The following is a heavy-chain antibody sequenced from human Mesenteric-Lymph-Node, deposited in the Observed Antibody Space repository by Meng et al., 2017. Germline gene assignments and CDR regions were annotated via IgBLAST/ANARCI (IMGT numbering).Heavy chain of an antibody. D-gene: IGHD3-16*02. J-gene: IGHJ4*02. Sequence: LSLTCAASGFTFSSYWMSWVRQAPGKGLEWVANIKQDGSEKYYVDSVKGRFTISRDNAKNSLYLQMNSLRAEDTAVYYCARMIYDYVWGSYRPKQIYYFDYWGQGTLVTVSS. CDR2: IKQDGSEK. CDR3: ARMIYDYVWGSYRPKQIYYFDY. CDR1: GFTFSSYW. V-gene: IGHV3-7*01.